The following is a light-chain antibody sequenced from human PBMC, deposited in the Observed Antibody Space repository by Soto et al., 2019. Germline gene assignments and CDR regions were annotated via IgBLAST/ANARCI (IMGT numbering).Light chain of an antibody. Sequence: DIVLTQTPLSLSVTPGQPASISCKSSQSLSHSDGKTYLDWYLQKPGQPPQLLMYEVFNRFSGVPGRFSGSGAGTDATRKISRVEAEDVCVYYGMQSLQLHVTFGGGTKVEIK. CDR2: EVF. CDR1: QSLSHSDGKTY. CDR3: MQSLQLHVT. J-gene: IGKJ4*01. V-gene: IGKV2D-29*01.